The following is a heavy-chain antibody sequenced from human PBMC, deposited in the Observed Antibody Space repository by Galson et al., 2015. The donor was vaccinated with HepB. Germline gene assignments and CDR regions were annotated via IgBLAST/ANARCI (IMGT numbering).Heavy chain of an antibody. CDR2: ISYDGSNK. J-gene: IGHJ6*02. Sequence: SLRLSCAASGFTFSSYAMHWVRQAPGKGLEWVAVISYDGSNKYYADSVKGRFTISRDNSKNTLYLQMNSLRAEDTAVYYCARDGYLFYYYYYGMDVWGQGTTVTVSS. CDR1: GFTFSSYA. V-gene: IGHV3-30*04. CDR3: ARDGYLFYYYYYGMDV. D-gene: IGHD5-12*01.